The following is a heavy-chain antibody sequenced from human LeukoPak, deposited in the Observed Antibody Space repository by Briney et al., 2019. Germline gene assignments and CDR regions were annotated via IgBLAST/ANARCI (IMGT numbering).Heavy chain of an antibody. CDR1: GGSISSGGYY. Sequence: SQTLSLTCTVSGGSISSGGYYWSWIRQHPGKGLEWIGYIYYSGSTYYNPSLKSRVTISVDTSKNQFSLKLSSVTAADTAVYYCARENYDSSGYYTLGWFDPWGQGTLVTVSS. V-gene: IGHV4-31*03. D-gene: IGHD3-22*01. CDR3: ARENYDSSGYYTLGWFDP. CDR2: IYYSGST. J-gene: IGHJ5*02.